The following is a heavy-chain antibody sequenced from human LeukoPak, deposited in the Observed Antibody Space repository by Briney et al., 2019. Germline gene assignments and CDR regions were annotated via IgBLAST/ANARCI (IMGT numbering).Heavy chain of an antibody. D-gene: IGHD5-18*01. V-gene: IGHV3-33*01. J-gene: IGHJ4*02. CDR2: IWYDGSNK. Sequence: GGSLRLSCAASGFTFSSYGMHWVRQAPGKGLEWVAVIWYDGSNKYYADSVKGRFTISRDNSKNTLYLQMNSLRAEDTAVYYCAAHGRYSYGYGYWGQGTLVTVSS. CDR3: AAHGRYSYGYGY. CDR1: GFTFSSYG.